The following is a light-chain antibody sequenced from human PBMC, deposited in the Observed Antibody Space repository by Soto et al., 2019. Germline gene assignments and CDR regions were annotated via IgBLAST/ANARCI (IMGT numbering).Light chain of an antibody. CDR1: SSNIGAGYD. J-gene: IGLJ3*02. V-gene: IGLV1-40*01. CDR3: QSYVSSLSGAV. CDR2: GNS. Sequence: QSVLTQPPSVSVAPGQRVTISCTGSSSNIGAGYDVNWYQQRPGTAPKLLIYGNSNRPSGVPDRFSGSKSGTSASLAITGLQAEEEADYYCQSYVSSLSGAVFGGGTQLTVL.